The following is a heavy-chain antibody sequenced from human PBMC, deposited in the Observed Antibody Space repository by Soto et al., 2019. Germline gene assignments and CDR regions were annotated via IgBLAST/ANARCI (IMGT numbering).Heavy chain of an antibody. Sequence: PGGSLRLSCAASGFTFSSYAMSWVRQAPGKGLEWVSAISGSGGSTYYADSVKGRFTISRDNSKNTLYLQMNSLRAEDTAVYYCAKDGATIFGVVISRTLDYWGQGTLVTVSS. CDR1: GFTFSSYA. V-gene: IGHV3-23*01. D-gene: IGHD3-3*01. CDR2: ISGSGGST. CDR3: AKDGATIFGVVISRTLDY. J-gene: IGHJ4*02.